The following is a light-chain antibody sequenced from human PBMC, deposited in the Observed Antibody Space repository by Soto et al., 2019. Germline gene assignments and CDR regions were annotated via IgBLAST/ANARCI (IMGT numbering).Light chain of an antibody. V-gene: IGLV2-14*01. CDR2: DVS. J-gene: IGLJ2*01. CDR1: SSDVGGYNY. Sequence: QSALTQPASVSGSPGQSITISCTGTSSDVGGYNYVSWYQQHPGKAPKLMIYDVSNRPSGVSNRFSGSKSGYTASLTISGLHAEADADYFCSTYTSSSLLVVFGGGTNLTVL. CDR3: STYTSSSLLVV.